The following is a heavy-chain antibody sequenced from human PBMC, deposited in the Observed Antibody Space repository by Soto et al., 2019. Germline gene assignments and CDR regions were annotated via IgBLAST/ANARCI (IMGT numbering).Heavy chain of an antibody. CDR3: ARVPDY. D-gene: IGHD2-2*01. J-gene: IGHJ4*02. CDR2: INHSGST. CDR1: GGSFIDYY. Sequence: PSETLSLTCDVYGGSFIDYYWSWIRQPPGKGLEWVGEINHSGSTIYNPSLKSRVTISIDTSKNQFSLNLSSVTAADTAVYYCARVPDYWGQGILVTVSS. V-gene: IGHV4-34*01.